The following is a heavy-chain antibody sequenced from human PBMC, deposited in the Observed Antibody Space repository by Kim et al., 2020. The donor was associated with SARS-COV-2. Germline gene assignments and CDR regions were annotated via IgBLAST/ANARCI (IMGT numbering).Heavy chain of an antibody. CDR2: T. CDR3: ARHLRNWYFDL. V-gene: IGHV4-39*01. J-gene: IGHJ2*01. Sequence: TYDNPSLKGRGTISVATSKKQFSLRLSSVTAADAAVYYCARHLRNWYFDLWGRGTLVTVSS.